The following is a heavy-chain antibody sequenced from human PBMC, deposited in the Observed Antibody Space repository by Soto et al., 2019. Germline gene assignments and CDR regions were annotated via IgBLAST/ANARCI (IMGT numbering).Heavy chain of an antibody. CDR1: GGTFSSYA. Sequence: QVQLVQSGAEVKKPGSSVKVSCKASGGTFSSYAISWVRQAPGQGLEWMVGNIPISETTNYAQKFQGRVAITADESKSTAYMELSSLRSEDTAVYYCARSQGSSTSLEIYYYYYYGMDVWGQGTTVTVSS. D-gene: IGHD2-2*01. J-gene: IGHJ6*02. CDR3: ARSQGSSTSLEIYYYYYYGMDV. CDR2: NIPISETT. V-gene: IGHV1-69*01.